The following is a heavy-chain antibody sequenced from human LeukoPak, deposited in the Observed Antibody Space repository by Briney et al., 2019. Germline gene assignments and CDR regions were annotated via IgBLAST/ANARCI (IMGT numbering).Heavy chain of an antibody. Sequence: GGSLRLSCAASGFTVSSNYMSWVRQAPGKGLEWVSVIYNDGSTYYADSVKGRFTISRDNSKNTLYLQMNSLRAEDTAVYYCARDGGDGYKQGYYFDYWGQGTLVTVPS. CDR1: GFTVSSNY. V-gene: IGHV3-53*01. D-gene: IGHD5-24*01. J-gene: IGHJ4*02. CDR2: IYNDGST. CDR3: ARDGGDGYKQGYYFDY.